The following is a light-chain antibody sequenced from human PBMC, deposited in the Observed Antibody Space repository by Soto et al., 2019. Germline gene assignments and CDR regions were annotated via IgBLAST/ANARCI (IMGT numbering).Light chain of an antibody. V-gene: IGKV1-5*01. CDR1: QNMCTY. CDR3: KHYTLNSAA. CDR2: DAS. J-gene: IGKJ3*01. Sequence: HMTKFPSALSGAAGHTVILSFRCSQNMCTYLAWYQQKPGKTPRVLIFDASTLQSGVPPRFSGSGSGTEFTLTISSLQSNDFGTYSWKHYTLNSAAFGPWTKVDIK.